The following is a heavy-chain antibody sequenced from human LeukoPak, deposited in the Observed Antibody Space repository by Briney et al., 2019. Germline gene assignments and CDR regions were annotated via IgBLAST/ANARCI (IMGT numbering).Heavy chain of an antibody. V-gene: IGHV3-20*04. D-gene: IGHD3-22*01. CDR1: GFTFDDYG. Sequence: GGSLRLSCAASGFTFDDYGMSWVRQAPGKGLEWVSGINWNGGSTGYADSVKGRFTISRDNAKNSLYLQMHSLRAEDTAVYYCARRGYYDSSGYDYWGQGTLVTVSS. J-gene: IGHJ4*02. CDR2: INWNGGST. CDR3: ARRGYYDSSGYDY.